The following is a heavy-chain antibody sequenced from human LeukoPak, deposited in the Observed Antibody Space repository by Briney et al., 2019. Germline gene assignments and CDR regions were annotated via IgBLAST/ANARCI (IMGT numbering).Heavy chain of an antibody. D-gene: IGHD5-18*01. J-gene: IGHJ4*02. CDR2: IYYSGST. Sequence: SETLSLTCTVSGGSISSYYWSWIRQPPGKGLEWIGYIYYSGSTNYNPSLKSRVIISEDTSKNQFSLKLSSVTAADTAVYYCARSRGYSYGTTFLDYWGQGTLVTVSS. CDR3: ARSRGYSYGTTFLDY. CDR1: GGSISSYY. V-gene: IGHV4-59*08.